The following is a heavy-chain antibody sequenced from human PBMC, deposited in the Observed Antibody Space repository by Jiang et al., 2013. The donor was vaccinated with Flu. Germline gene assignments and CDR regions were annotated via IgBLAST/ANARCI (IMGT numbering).Heavy chain of an antibody. CDR2: IYTSGST. CDR3: ARSRNYYDSSGYRGWYFDL. Sequence: GPGLVKPSETLSLTCTVSGGSISSYYWSWIRQPAGKGLEWIGRIYTSGSTNYNPSLKSRVTMSVDTSKNQFSLKLSSVTAADTAVYYCARSRNYYDSSGYRGWYFDLWGRGTLVTVSS. V-gene: IGHV4-4*07. J-gene: IGHJ2*01. D-gene: IGHD3-22*01. CDR1: GGSISSYY.